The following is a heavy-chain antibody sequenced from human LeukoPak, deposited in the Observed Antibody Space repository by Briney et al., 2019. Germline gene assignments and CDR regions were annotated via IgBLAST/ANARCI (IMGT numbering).Heavy chain of an antibody. CDR2: ISYDGSNK. CDR1: GFTFSSYA. CDR3: ASLNIAVAGTFDY. Sequence: GGSLRLSCAASGFTFSSYAMHWVRQAPGKGLEWVAVISYDGSNKYYADSVKGRFTISRDNSKNTLYLQMNSLRAEDTAVYYCASLNIAVAGTFDYWGQGTLVPVSS. J-gene: IGHJ4*02. D-gene: IGHD6-19*01. V-gene: IGHV3-30-3*01.